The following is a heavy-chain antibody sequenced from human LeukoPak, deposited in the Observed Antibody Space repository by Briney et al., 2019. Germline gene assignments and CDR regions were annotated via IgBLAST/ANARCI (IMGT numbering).Heavy chain of an antibody. D-gene: IGHD4-17*01. CDR1: GFTFSDYY. CDR3: ARDYGDYDHRLYDC. Sequence: GGSLRLSCAASGFTFSDYYMSWIRQAPGKGLEWVSSISSSSSYIYYADSVKGRFTISRDNAKNSLYLQMNSLRVEDTAVYYCARDYGDYDHRLYDCWGQGTLVTASS. J-gene: IGHJ4*02. V-gene: IGHV3-11*06. CDR2: ISSSSSYI.